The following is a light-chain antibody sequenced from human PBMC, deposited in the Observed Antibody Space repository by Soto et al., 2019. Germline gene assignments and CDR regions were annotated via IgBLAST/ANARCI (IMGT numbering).Light chain of an antibody. J-gene: IGKJ1*01. CDR2: AAS. V-gene: IGKV1-12*01. CDR1: QGISSN. Sequence: EIQMTQSPSSVSASVGDKVTITCRASQGISSNLAWYQQKPGRAPKLLIYAASSLQKGVPSRFSGSGSGTDFSLTIITLQPEDFATYYCQQANSFPWTFGQGTKVDI. CDR3: QQANSFPWT.